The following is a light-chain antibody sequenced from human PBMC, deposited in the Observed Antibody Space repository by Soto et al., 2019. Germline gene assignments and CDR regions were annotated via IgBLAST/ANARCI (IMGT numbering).Light chain of an antibody. V-gene: IGKV3-15*01. CDR1: QSVGSR. Sequence: EIAITQSPGTLSVSPGDSATLSCRASQSVGSRLAWYQQKPGQAPRLLIYAASTRATGIPARFSAFGSGTEFTLTISYLQSEDFAFYYCQQYHNWPLYTFGQGTNLDIK. CDR3: QQYHNWPLYT. J-gene: IGKJ2*01. CDR2: AAS.